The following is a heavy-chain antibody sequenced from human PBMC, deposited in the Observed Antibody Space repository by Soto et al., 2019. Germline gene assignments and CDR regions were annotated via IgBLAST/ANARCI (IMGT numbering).Heavy chain of an antibody. Sequence: GGSLRLSCAASGFTFSSYAMHWVRQAPGKGLEWVAVISYDGSNKYYADSVKGRFTISRDNSKNTLYLQMNSLRAEDTAVYYWARDRTYGSGSYFGGGYYGRDVWGQGTTVTVSS. J-gene: IGHJ6*02. CDR1: GFTFSSYA. CDR3: ARDRTYGSGSYFGGGYYGRDV. CDR2: ISYDGSNK. V-gene: IGHV3-30-3*01. D-gene: IGHD3-10*01.